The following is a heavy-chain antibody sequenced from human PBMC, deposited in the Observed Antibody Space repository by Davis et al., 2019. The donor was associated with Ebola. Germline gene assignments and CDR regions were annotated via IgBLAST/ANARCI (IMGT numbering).Heavy chain of an antibody. Sequence: AASVKVSCKASGGTFSSYAISWVRQASGQGLEWMGRIIPILGIANYAQKFQGRVTITADKSTSTAYMELSSLRSEDTAVYYCARDLAGDGMDVWGKGPRSPSPQ. J-gene: IGHJ6*01. CDR3: ARDLAGDGMDV. CDR1: GGTFSSYA. V-gene: IGHV1-69*04. D-gene: IGHD3-10*01. CDR2: IIPILGIA.